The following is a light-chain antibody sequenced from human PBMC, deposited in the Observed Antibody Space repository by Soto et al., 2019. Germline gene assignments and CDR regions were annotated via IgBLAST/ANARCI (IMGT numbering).Light chain of an antibody. CDR2: GAF. CDR1: HTFSSC. V-gene: IGKV1-39*01. J-gene: IGKJ2*01. CDR3: QQTYSTPFT. Sequence: DIQMTQSPSSLSASVGDRVTITCRASHTFSSCWILYQQERGKPPTLLIYGAFNLRSAVPSRFAGSGGGAEFRLTISSLQPGDVATYYCQQTYSTPFTFGRGTSMELK.